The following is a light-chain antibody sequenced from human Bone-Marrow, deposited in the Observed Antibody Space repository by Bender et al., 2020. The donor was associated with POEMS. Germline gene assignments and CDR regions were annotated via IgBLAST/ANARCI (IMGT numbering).Light chain of an antibody. CDR2: DTT. V-gene: IGLV2-23*01. J-gene: IGLJ1*01. CDR3: CSYAGSTTYV. CDR1: SSDVGSYDL. Sequence: QSALTQPASVSGSPGQSITISCTGTSSDVGSYDLVSWYQHHPGKAPKLMLYDTTKRPSGVSNRFSGSKSGNTASLTISGLQAEDEADYYCCSYAGSTTYVFGTGTKVTVL.